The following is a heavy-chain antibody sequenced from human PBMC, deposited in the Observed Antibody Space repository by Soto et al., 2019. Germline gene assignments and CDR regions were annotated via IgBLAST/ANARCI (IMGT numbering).Heavy chain of an antibody. CDR2: INHSGST. Sequence: QVQLQQWGAGLLKPSETLSLSCAVYGESFSDYYWSWIRQPPGKGLEWIGKINHSGSTDYNPSLKSRVTIVVDTSKNHFSLKLTSVTAADTAVYYCARGFRTSTVTPFDYWGQGTLVTVSS. J-gene: IGHJ4*02. V-gene: IGHV4-34*01. CDR1: GESFSDYY. CDR3: ARGFRTSTVTPFDY. D-gene: IGHD4-17*01.